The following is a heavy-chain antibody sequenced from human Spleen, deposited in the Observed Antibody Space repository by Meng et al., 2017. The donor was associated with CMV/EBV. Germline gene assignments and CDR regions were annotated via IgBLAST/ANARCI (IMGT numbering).Heavy chain of an antibody. CDR2: IYYSGST. CDR1: GGSVSSDSYY. J-gene: IGHJ6*02. Sequence: SETLSLTCTVSGGSVSSDSYYWSWIRQPPGKGLEWIGYIYYSGSTNYNPSLKSRVTISVDTSKNQFSLKLSSVTAADTAVYYCASLLRPYSSSWYGDYYYGMDVWGQGTTVTVSS. CDR3: ASLLRPYSSSWYGDYYYGMDV. D-gene: IGHD6-13*01. V-gene: IGHV4-61*01.